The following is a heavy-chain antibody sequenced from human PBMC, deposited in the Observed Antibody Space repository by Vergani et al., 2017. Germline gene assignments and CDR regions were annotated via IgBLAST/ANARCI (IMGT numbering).Heavy chain of an antibody. Sequence: VQLVETGGGLIQPGGSLRLSCAASGFTFSSYAMHWVRQAPGKGLEWVAVISYDGSNKYYADSVKGRFTISRDNSKNTLYLQMNSLRAEDTAVYYCARATGYSSGWYLAFDIWGQGTMVTVSS. CDR1: GFTFSSYA. CDR3: ARATGYSSGWYLAFDI. CDR2: ISYDGSNK. J-gene: IGHJ3*02. D-gene: IGHD6-19*01. V-gene: IGHV3-30-3*01.